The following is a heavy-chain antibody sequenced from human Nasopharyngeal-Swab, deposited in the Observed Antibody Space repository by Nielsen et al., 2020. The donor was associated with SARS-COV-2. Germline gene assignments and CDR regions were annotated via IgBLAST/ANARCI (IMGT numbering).Heavy chain of an antibody. J-gene: IGHJ4*02. V-gene: IGHV4-39*02. CDR2: IYYSGST. D-gene: IGHD6-19*01. Sequence: RQAPGKGLEWIGSIYYSGSTYYNPSLSSRVTISVDTSKNHFSLKLSSVTAPDTAVYYCASRIAVASGHYRPFDYWGQGTLVTSPQ. CDR3: ASRIAVASGHYRPFDY.